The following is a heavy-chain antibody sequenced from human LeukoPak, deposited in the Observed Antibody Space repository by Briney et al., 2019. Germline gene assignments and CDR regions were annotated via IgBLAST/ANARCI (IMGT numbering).Heavy chain of an antibody. D-gene: IGHD6-13*01. CDR3: AKTRPLDSSSWSHGDY. J-gene: IGHJ4*02. Sequence: GGSLRLSCAASGLTFSSYAKSWVRQAPGKGLEWVSAISGSGDSTYYGDSVKGRFTISRDNSKNTLYLQMNSLRAEDTAVYYCAKTRPLDSSSWSHGDYWGQGTLVTVSS. V-gene: IGHV3-23*01. CDR1: GLTFSSYA. CDR2: ISGSGDST.